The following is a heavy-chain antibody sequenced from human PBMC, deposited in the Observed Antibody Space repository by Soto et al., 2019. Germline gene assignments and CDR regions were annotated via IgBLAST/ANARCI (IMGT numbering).Heavy chain of an antibody. CDR3: ARDSFSGYSSSWSTYYMDV. V-gene: IGHV6-1*01. J-gene: IGHJ6*03. Sequence: SQTLSLTCAISGDSVSSNSAAWNWIRQSPSRGLEWLGRTYYRSKWYNDYAVSVKSRITINPDTSKNQFSLQLNSVTPEDTAVYYCARDSFSGYSSSWSTYYMDVWGKGTTVTVSS. CDR2: TYYRSKWYN. D-gene: IGHD6-13*01. CDR1: GDSVSSNSAA.